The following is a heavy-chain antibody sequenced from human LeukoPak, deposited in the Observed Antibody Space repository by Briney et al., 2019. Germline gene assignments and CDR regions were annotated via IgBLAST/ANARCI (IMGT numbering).Heavy chain of an antibody. CDR1: GFTFSRYW. D-gene: IGHD3-9*01. CDR2: IKQDGSEK. CDR3: ARDAQLRYFDWYLDY. V-gene: IGHV3-7*01. J-gene: IGHJ4*02. Sequence: GGSLRLSCAASGFTFSRYWMSWVRHAPGKGLEWVANIKQDGSEKYYVDSVKGRFTISRDNAKNSLYLHMISLRVEDTAVYYCARDAQLRYFDWYLDYWGQGTLVTASS.